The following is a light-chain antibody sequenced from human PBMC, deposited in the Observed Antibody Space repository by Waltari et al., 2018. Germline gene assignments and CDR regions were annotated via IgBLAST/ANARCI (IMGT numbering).Light chain of an antibody. J-gene: IGLJ1*01. Sequence: YELTQPPSVSVSPGQTATISCSGDKLGDKYACWYQQKPGQSPVLVIYQDNRRPSGIPERFSGSNSGNTATLTISGTQAMDEADYYCQAWDSSAAGVFGTGTKVTVL. CDR3: QAWDSSAAGV. V-gene: IGLV3-1*01. CDR2: QDN. CDR1: KLGDKY.